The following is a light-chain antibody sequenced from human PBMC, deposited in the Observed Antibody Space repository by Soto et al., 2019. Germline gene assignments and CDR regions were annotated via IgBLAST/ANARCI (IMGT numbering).Light chain of an antibody. V-gene: IGLV2-14*03. CDR3: SSYAGSDNPYV. CDR1: RFNN. J-gene: IGLJ1*01. Sequence: QSALTQPASVSGSLGQSITISCTGSRFNNVSWYQQHPGKAPKLIISDVSRRPSGVSHRFSGSQSAYTASLTISGLQPEDEADYYCSSYAGSDNPYVFGTGTKLTVL. CDR2: DVS.